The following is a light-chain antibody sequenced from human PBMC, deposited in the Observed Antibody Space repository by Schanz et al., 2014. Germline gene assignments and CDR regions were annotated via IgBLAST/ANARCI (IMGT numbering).Light chain of an antibody. CDR1: QSVNSN. Sequence: IVMTQSPATLSVSPGERASLSCRASQSVNSNLAWYQQKPGQAPRLLIYGASTRVTGVPDRFSGIGSGTDFTLTISRLEPEDFAVYYCQQYGSSPWTFGQGTKVEIK. CDR2: GAS. V-gene: IGKV3-20*01. CDR3: QQYGSSPWT. J-gene: IGKJ1*01.